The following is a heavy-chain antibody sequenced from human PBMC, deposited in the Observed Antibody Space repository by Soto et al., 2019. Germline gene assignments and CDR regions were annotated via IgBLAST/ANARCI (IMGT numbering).Heavy chain of an antibody. J-gene: IGHJ6*03. CDR3: ARGPYYDFWRGENYYYYYMDV. D-gene: IGHD3-3*01. CDR2: ISSSSSYI. CDR1: GFTFSSYS. Sequence: GGSLRLSCAASGFTFSSYSMNWVRQAPGKGLEWVSSISSSSSYIYYADSVKGRFTISRDNAKNSLHLQMNSLRAEDTAVYYCARGPYYDFWRGENYYYYYMDVWGKGTTVTVSS. V-gene: IGHV3-21*01.